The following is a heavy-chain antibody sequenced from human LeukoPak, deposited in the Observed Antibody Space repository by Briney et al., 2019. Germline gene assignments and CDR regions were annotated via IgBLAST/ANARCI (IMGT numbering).Heavy chain of an antibody. J-gene: IGHJ6*03. V-gene: IGHV4-34*01. CDR3: ARGGVRGVTLTYYYYYYMDV. D-gene: IGHD3-10*01. Sequence: SETLSLTCAVYGGSFSGYYWSWIRQPPGKGLEWIGEINHSGSTNYNPSLKSRVTISVDTSKNQFSLKLSSVTAADTAVYYCARGGVRGVTLTYYYYYYMDVWGKGTTVTVSS. CDR1: GGSFSGYY. CDR2: INHSGST.